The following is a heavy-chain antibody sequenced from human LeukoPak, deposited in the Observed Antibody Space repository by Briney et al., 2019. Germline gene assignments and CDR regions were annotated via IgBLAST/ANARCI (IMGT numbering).Heavy chain of an antibody. J-gene: IGHJ4*02. D-gene: IGHD3-22*01. CDR1: GYIFANYW. V-gene: IGHV3-15*01. CDR3: TSSFYDSSGYRY. CDR2: IKSKTDGGTI. Sequence: GESLKISCKGSGYIFANYWVAWVRQMPGKGLEWVGRIKSKTDGGTIDYAAPVKDRFTISRDDSKDTLYLQMNSLKTEDTAVYYCTSSFYDSSGYRYWGQGTLVTVSS.